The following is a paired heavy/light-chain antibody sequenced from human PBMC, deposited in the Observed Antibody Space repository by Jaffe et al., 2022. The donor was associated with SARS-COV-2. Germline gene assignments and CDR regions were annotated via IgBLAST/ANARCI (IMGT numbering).Light chain of an antibody. J-gene: IGKJ4*01. CDR2: EAS. CDR3: QQRNWPPT. Sequence: EIVLTQSPATLSLSPGERATLSCRASQSVSSSLAWYQQKPGQPPRLLIFEASRRATGIPARFSGSGSGTDFTLTISSLEPEDFAVYYCQQRNWPPTFGGGTKVEIK. V-gene: IGKV3-11*01. CDR1: QSVSSS.
Heavy chain of an antibody. CDR3: VGAVSFAYYFDY. Sequence: EVQLMESGGGLIQPGGSLRLSCAASGLVVSGTYMNWVRQAPGKGLEWVSLIYSGDNTYYVDSVKGRFTISRDHSKNTVFLQMNNLRAEDTAVYYCVGAVSFAYYFDYWGRGTLVTVSS. V-gene: IGHV3-53*01. CDR1: GLVVSGTY. J-gene: IGHJ4*02. D-gene: IGHD2-8*01. CDR2: IYSGDNT.